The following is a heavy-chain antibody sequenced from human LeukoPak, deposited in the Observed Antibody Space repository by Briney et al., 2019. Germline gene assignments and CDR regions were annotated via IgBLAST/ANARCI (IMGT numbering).Heavy chain of an antibody. CDR1: GLTFSSYA. D-gene: IGHD3-22*01. J-gene: IGHJ4*02. Sequence: GASLRLSCAASGLTFSSYAMSWVRQAPGKGLEWVSAISGSGGSTYYADSVKGRFTISRDNSKNTLYLQMNSLRAEDTTVYYCANEAYYYDSSGYYYFDYWGQGTLVTVSS. CDR2: ISGSGGST. V-gene: IGHV3-23*01. CDR3: ANEAYYYDSSGYYYFDY.